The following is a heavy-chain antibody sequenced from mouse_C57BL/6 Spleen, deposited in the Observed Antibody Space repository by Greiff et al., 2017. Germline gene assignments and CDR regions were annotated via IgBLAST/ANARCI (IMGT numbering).Heavy chain of an antibody. D-gene: IGHD3-2*02. CDR3: ARDSSGYVYFDY. Sequence: QVQLQQPGAELVKPGASVKMSCKASGYTFTSYWITWVKQRPGQGLEWIGDIYPGSGSTIYNEKFKSKATLTVDTSSSTAYMQLSSLTSEDSAVYYCARDSSGYVYFDYWGQGTTLTVSS. V-gene: IGHV1-55*01. CDR1: GYTFTSYW. CDR2: IYPGSGST. J-gene: IGHJ2*01.